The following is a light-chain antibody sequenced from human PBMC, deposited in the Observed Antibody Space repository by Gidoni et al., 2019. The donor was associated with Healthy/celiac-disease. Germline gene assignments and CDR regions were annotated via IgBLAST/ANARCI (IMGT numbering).Light chain of an antibody. CDR1: QSVSSSY. CDR3: QQYGSSPLT. J-gene: IGKJ3*01. CDR2: GAS. Sequence: EIVLTQSPGNLSLSPGERATLPCRASQSVSSSYLAWYQQKPGQAPRLLIYGASSRATGIPDRFSGSGSGTDFTLTISRLEPEDFAVYYCQQYGSSPLTFGPGTKVDIK. V-gene: IGKV3-20*01.